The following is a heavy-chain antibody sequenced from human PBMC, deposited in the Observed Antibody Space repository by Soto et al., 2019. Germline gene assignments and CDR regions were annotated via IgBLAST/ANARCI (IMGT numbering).Heavy chain of an antibody. V-gene: IGHV4-34*04. CDR3: AREDSYVGSGESMDV. J-gene: IGHJ6*02. D-gene: IGHD3-16*01. CDR2: IDKSEGT. Sequence: SETLSLTCAVVGDSLRGQSWNWIRQSPGKRLEWIGEIDKSEGTNDNTPLKSRAIISDDTSKNQFSLTLTSVTAVDTAVYYCAREDSYVGSGESMDVWGQGTTVTVSS. CDR1: GDSLRGQS.